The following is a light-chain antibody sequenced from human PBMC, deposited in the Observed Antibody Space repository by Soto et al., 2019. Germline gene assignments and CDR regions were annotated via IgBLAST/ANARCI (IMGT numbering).Light chain of an antibody. CDR1: SSNIGAGYD. CDR2: GNS. J-gene: IGLJ1*01. CDR3: QSYDSSLSGSYV. V-gene: IGLV1-40*01. Sequence: QSVLTQPPSVSGAPGQRVTISCTGSSSNIGAGYDVNWYQQLPGAAPKLLIFGNSNRPSGVPDRFSGSKSGTSASLAITGLQAEDEADYYCQSYDSSLSGSYVFGTGTKLTVL.